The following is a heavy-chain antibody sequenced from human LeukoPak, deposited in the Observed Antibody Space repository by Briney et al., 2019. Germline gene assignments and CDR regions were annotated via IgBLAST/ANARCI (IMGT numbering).Heavy chain of an antibody. J-gene: IGHJ6*03. CDR2: ISGSGGST. D-gene: IGHD3-10*01. CDR3: AKVPPLGESYHYYYYYMDV. V-gene: IGHV3-23*01. Sequence: GGSLRLSCAASGFTFSSYAMSWFRQAPGKGLEWVSAISGSGGSTYYADSVKGRFTISRDNSKNTLYLQMNSLRAEDTAVYYCAKVPPLGESYHYYYYYMDVWGKGTTVTVSS. CDR1: GFTFSSYA.